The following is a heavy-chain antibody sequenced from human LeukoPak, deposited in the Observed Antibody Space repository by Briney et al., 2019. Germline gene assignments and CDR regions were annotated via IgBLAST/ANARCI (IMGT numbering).Heavy chain of an antibody. CDR2: IYYSGST. Sequence: PSETLSLTCTVSGGSLSSYYWTWIRQPPGKGLEWIGYIYYSGSTNYNPSLKSRVTISVDTSKNQFSLKLSSVTAADTAVYYCATGVSRGYSYGRYYMDVWGKGTTVTVSS. J-gene: IGHJ6*03. CDR3: ATGVSRGYSYGRYYMDV. V-gene: IGHV4-59*01. CDR1: GGSLSSYY. D-gene: IGHD5-18*01.